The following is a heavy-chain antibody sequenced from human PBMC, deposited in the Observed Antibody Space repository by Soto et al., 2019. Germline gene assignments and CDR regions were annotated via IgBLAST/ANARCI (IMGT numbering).Heavy chain of an antibody. J-gene: IGHJ6*02. CDR1: GFTFGDYA. Sequence: GGSLRLSCTASGFTFGDYAMSWFRQAPGKGLEWVGFIRSKAYGGTTEYAASVKGRFTISRDDSKSIAYLQMNSLKTEDTAVYYCTREGPTILYSMDVWGQGTTVTVSS. D-gene: IGHD3-3*01. V-gene: IGHV3-49*03. CDR2: IRSKAYGGTT. CDR3: TREGPTILYSMDV.